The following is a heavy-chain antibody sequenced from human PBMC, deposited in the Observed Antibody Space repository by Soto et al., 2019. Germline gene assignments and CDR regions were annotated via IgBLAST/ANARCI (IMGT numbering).Heavy chain of an antibody. D-gene: IGHD2-2*01. J-gene: IGHJ4*02. Sequence: QVQLVQSGSEVKKPGSSVKVSCKASGGTFSSYAISWVRQAPGQGLEGMGGIIPIFGTANYAQKFQGRVTITADESTSTAYMELSSLRSEDTAVYYCARVGLGYCSSTSCYPVFDYWGQGTLVTVSS. V-gene: IGHV1-69*01. CDR1: GGTFSSYA. CDR3: ARVGLGYCSSTSCYPVFDY. CDR2: IIPIFGTA.